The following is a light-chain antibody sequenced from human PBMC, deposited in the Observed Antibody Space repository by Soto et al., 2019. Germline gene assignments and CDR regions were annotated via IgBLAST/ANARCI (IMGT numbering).Light chain of an antibody. CDR1: QSVSSN. CDR3: QQYYDWPIT. CDR2: GAS. Sequence: EIVMTHSLATLSGSPSEGAALSSSASQSVSSNLAWYQQKPGQAPRLLIYGASTRATGIPDRFSGSGSGTEFTLTISSLHSEDFAVYYCQQYYDWPITFGPGTRLEIK. J-gene: IGKJ5*01. V-gene: IGKV3D-15*01.